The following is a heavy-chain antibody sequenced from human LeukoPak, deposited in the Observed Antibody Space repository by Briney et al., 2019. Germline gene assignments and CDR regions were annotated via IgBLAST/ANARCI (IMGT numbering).Heavy chain of an antibody. CDR3: ARIGGIYDSSGYYYPGAFDI. D-gene: IGHD3-22*01. J-gene: IGHJ3*02. CDR2: IYYSGST. Sequence: PSETLSLTCTVSGGSISSSSYYWGWIRQPPGKGLEWIGSIYYSGSTYYNPSLKSRVTISVDTSKNQFSLKLSSVTAADTAVYYCARIGGIYDSSGYYYPGAFDIWGQGTMVTVSS. V-gene: IGHV4-39*01. CDR1: GGSISSSSYY.